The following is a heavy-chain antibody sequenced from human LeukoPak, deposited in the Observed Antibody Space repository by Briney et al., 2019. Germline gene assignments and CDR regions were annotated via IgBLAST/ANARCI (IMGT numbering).Heavy chain of an antibody. V-gene: IGHV3-53*01. CDR3: ASRYSSGWYNY. CDR1: GFIVSNNY. CDR2: IYSDGNT. J-gene: IGHJ4*02. Sequence: PGGSLRLSCAASGFIVSNNYMTWVRQAPGKGLEWVSVIYSDGNTDYADSVKGRFIISRDNSKNTLYLQMNSLRAEDTAVYYCASRYSSGWYNYWGQGTLVTVSS. D-gene: IGHD6-19*01.